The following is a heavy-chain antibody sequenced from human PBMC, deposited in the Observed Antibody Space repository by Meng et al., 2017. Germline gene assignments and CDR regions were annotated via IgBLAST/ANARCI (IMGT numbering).Heavy chain of an antibody. D-gene: IGHD2-15*01. V-gene: IGHV3-33*08. CDR1: GFTFSSYA. J-gene: IGHJ6*02. CDR2: IWYDGSNN. CDR3: AREGYCSGGSCYSYYYYGMDV. Sequence: GESLKISCAASGFTFSSYAMSWVRQAPGKGLEWVAVIWYDGSNNYYADSVKGRFTISRDNSKNTLYLQMNSLRAEDTAVYYCAREGYCSGGSCYSYYYYGMDVWGQGTTVTVSS.